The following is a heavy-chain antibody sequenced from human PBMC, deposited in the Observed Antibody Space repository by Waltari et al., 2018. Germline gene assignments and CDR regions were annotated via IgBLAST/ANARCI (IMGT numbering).Heavy chain of an antibody. CDR1: GYPFSNSW. V-gene: IGHV3-7*04. D-gene: IGHD2-21*02. CDR2: IKQDGGEK. CDR3: ARGVTTVEC. Sequence: VPPAVSWGGLVKPGGSLGLSSLVSGYPFSNSWIGWVRQAPGKGMGWVASIKQDGGEKYYVDSMKGRFTISRDNDNNTLFLQMDGRRVENTAVYYCARGVTTVECWGKGALVTVSS. J-gene: IGHJ4*02.